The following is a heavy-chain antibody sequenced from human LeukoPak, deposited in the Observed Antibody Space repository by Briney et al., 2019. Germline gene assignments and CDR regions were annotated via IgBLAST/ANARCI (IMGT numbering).Heavy chain of an antibody. CDR2: ISYDGSNK. Sequence: GGSLRLSCAASGFTFSSYAMHWVRQAPGKGLEWVAVISYDGSNKYYADSVKGRFTISRDNSKNTLYLQMNSLRAEDTAVYYCARDQAHYYDSSGYPPGDYWGQGTLVTVSS. D-gene: IGHD3-22*01. CDR1: GFTFSSYA. CDR3: ARDQAHYYDSSGYPPGDY. V-gene: IGHV3-30-3*01. J-gene: IGHJ4*02.